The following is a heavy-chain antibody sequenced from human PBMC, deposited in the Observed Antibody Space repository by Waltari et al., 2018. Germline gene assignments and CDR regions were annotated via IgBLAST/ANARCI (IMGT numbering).Heavy chain of an antibody. CDR3: ARAYCSGGSCYKYYYYGMDV. Sequence: EVQLVESGGGLIQPGGSLRLSCAASGFTVSSNYMSWVRQAPGKGLEWVSVIYSGGSTYLADSVKGRFTISRDNSKNTLYLQMNSLRAEDTAVYYCARAYCSGGSCYKYYYYGMDVWGQGTTVTVSS. V-gene: IGHV3-53*01. J-gene: IGHJ6*02. CDR1: GFTVSSNY. D-gene: IGHD2-15*01. CDR2: IYSGGST.